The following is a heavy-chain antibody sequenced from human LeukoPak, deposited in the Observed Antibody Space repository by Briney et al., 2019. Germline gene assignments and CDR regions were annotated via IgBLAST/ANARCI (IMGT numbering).Heavy chain of an antibody. CDR2: ISCDGSST. CDR3: GKAMVGAEGFDY. CDR1: GFTFDGYT. Sequence: GGSLRLSCAASGFTFDGYTMHWVRQAPGKGLEWVSYISCDGSSTYYADSVKGRFTISRDNAKNSLYLQMNSLRTEDTAFYYWGKAMVGAEGFDYGGQGTLVTVSS. V-gene: IGHV3-43*01. D-gene: IGHD1-26*01. J-gene: IGHJ4*02.